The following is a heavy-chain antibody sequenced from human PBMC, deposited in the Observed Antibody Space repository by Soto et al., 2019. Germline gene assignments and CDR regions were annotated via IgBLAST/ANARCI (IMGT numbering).Heavy chain of an antibody. CDR3: ARDPRYNWNYGYYYYGMDV. D-gene: IGHD1-7*01. Sequence: QVQLVQSGAEVKKPGSSVKVSCKASGGTFSSYAISWVRQAPGQGLEWMGGIIPIFGTANYAQKFQGRVTRTADESTSTAYMELSSLRSEDTAVYYCARDPRYNWNYGYYYYGMDVWGQGTTVTVSS. CDR1: GGTFSSYA. V-gene: IGHV1-69*01. J-gene: IGHJ6*02. CDR2: IIPIFGTA.